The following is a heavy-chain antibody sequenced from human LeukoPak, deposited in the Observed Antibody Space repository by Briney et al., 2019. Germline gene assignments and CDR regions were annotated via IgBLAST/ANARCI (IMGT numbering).Heavy chain of an antibody. CDR2: ISAYNGNT. V-gene: IGHV1-18*01. J-gene: IGHJ6*03. CDR3: ARVYYDFWSGLNYYVDV. CDR1: GYTFTSYG. D-gene: IGHD3-3*01. Sequence: ASVKVSCKASGYTFTSYGISWVRQAPGQGLEWMGWISAYNGNTNYAQKLQGRVTMTTDTSTSTAYMELRSLRSDDTAVYYCARVYYDFWSGLNYYVDVWGKGTTVTVSS.